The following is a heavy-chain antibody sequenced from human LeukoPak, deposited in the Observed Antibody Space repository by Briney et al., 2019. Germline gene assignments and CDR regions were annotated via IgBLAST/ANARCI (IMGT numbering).Heavy chain of an antibody. CDR3: ARGGYTGGDSSGYYSGYFDY. D-gene: IGHD3-22*01. V-gene: IGHV4-38-2*02. CDR1: GYSISNAYY. Sequence: PSETLSLTCTVSGYSISNAYYWGWIRQPPGKGLEWIGSLYHSGSTYYNPSLKSRVTTSVDTSKNRFSLKLTSVTAADTAVYYCARGGYTGGDSSGYYSGYFDYWGQGTLVTVSS. J-gene: IGHJ4*02. CDR2: LYHSGST.